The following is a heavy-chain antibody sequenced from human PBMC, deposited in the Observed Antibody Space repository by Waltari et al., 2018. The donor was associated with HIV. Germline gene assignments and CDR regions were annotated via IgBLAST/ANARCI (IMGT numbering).Heavy chain of an antibody. CDR2: ISNDGNDK. J-gene: IGHJ3*02. CDR1: VSNFSYYD. Sequence: LVESGGDLVQSGTSLRRTCGALVSNFSYYDMFWVRQAPGKGLEWVAVISNDGNDKKYVDSVKGRFNVSRDNVKNTLYLYMSRLRPEDTAVYYCVRETSGRDAFDIWGLGTQVIVSS. V-gene: IGHV3-30*15. CDR3: VRETSGRDAFDI. D-gene: IGHD2-15*01.